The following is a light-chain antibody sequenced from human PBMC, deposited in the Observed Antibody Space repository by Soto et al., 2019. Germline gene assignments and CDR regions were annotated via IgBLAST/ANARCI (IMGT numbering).Light chain of an antibody. CDR1: SSDVGGSNF. CDR3: CSYGGTYTT. Sequence: QSALTQPRSVSGSPGQSVTISCTGTSSDVGGSNFVSWYQQHPGKAPKLIIYDVSKWPSGVPDRFSGSKSGNTASLTISGLQPEDEADYFCCSYGGTYTTFGGGTKVTVL. J-gene: IGLJ2*01. CDR2: DVS. V-gene: IGLV2-11*01.